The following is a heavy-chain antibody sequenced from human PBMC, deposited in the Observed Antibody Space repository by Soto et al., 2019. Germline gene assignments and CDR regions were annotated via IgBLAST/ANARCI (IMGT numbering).Heavy chain of an antibody. D-gene: IGHD3-10*01. CDR1: GFTFSSYA. Sequence: PAGSLRLSFAASGFTFSSYAMSWVRQALGKGLEWVSGFRTGGDDATTYYYDSGKGRFTISRDNSKNMLFLQMNSLRAEDTAIYYCAKKANSGPGSQYFDNWGQGTLVTVSS. CDR2: FRTGGDDATT. J-gene: IGHJ4*02. CDR3: AKKANSGPGSQYFDN. V-gene: IGHV3-23*01.